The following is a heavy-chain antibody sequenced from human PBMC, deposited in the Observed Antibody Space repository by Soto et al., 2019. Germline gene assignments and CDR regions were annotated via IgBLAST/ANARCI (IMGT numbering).Heavy chain of an antibody. D-gene: IGHD6-6*01. J-gene: IGHJ6*02. Sequence: PSETLSLTCAVYGGSFSGYYWSWIRQPPGKGLEWIGEINHSGSTNYNPSLKSRVTISVDTSKNQFSLKLSSVTAADTAVYYCARGRGSSGVVRYYYYGMDVWGQGTTVTVSS. CDR1: GGSFSGYY. V-gene: IGHV4-34*01. CDR2: INHSGST. CDR3: ARGRGSSGVVRYYYYGMDV.